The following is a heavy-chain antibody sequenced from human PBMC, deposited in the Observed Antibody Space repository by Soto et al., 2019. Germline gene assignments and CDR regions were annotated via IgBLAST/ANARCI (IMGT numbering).Heavy chain of an antibody. CDR3: ARHGRYGMDV. J-gene: IGHJ6*02. Sequence: GESLKSSCKGCGYSFTSYWMSWVRQMPGKGLEWMGRIDPSDSYTNYSPSFQGHVTISADKSISTAYLQWSSLKASDTAMYYYARHGRYGMDVWGQGTTVTVSS. V-gene: IGHV5-10-1*01. CDR1: GYSFTSYW. CDR2: IDPSDSYT.